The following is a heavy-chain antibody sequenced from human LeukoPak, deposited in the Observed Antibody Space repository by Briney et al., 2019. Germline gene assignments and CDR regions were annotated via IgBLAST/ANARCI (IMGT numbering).Heavy chain of an antibody. V-gene: IGHV4-39*01. CDR2: IYYSGST. J-gene: IGHJ4*02. CDR3: AAGFDY. Sequence: MPSETLSLTCTVSGGSISSSSYYWGWIRQPPGKGLEWIGSIYYSGSTYYNPSLKTRVTISVDTSKNQFSLQLSSLTAADTAMYYCAAGFDYWGQGTLVTVSS. CDR1: GGSISSSSYY.